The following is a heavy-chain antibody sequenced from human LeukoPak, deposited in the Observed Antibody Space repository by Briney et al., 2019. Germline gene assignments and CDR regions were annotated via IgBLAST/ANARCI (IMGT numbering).Heavy chain of an antibody. J-gene: IGHJ4*02. CDR1: GYTFTSYG. D-gene: IGHD3-22*01. V-gene: IGHV1-18*01. CDR3: ARDYYDSSGYYPLGY. Sequence: ASVKVSCKASGYTFTSYGISWVRQAPGQGLEWMGWISAYNGNTNYAQKLQGRVTMTTDTSTSTAYMELRSLRPDDTAVYYCARDYYDSSGYYPLGYWGQGTLVTVSS. CDR2: ISAYNGNT.